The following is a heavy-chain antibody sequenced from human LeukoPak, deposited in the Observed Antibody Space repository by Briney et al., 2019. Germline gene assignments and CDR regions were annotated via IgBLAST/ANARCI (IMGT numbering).Heavy chain of an antibody. CDR1: KFTFSNYG. Sequence: GGSLRLSCAASKFTFSNYGMHWVRQAPGKGLEWVAVISFDGGFKYYGDSVKGRFTISRDNSKNTLHLQINSLRTEDTAIYYCARGRYYDILTGRPLDYWGQGTLVTVSS. CDR2: ISFDGGFK. CDR3: ARGRYYDILTGRPLDY. J-gene: IGHJ4*02. V-gene: IGHV3-30*03. D-gene: IGHD3-9*01.